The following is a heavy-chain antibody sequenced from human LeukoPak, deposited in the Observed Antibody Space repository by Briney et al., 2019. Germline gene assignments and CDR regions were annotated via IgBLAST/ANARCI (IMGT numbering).Heavy chain of an antibody. Sequence: ASVKVSCKASGYTFTGYYMHWVRQAPGQGLEWMGWINPNSGGTNYAQEFQGRVTMTRDTSISTAYMELSRLRSDDTAVYYCARSTGGSYSGVDYWGQGTLVTVSS. CDR3: ARSTGGSYSGVDY. CDR2: INPNSGGT. V-gene: IGHV1-2*02. CDR1: GYTFTGYY. J-gene: IGHJ4*02. D-gene: IGHD1-26*01.